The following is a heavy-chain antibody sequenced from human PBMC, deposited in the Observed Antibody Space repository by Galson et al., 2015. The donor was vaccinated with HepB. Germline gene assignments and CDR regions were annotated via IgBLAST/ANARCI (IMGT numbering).Heavy chain of an antibody. V-gene: IGHV3-30*04. J-gene: IGHJ4*02. CDR3: ARDHRIQLWSYYFDY. CDR2: ISYDGSNK. CDR1: GFTFSSYA. Sequence: SLRLSCAASGFTFSSYAMHWVRQAPGKGLEWVAVISYDGSNKYYADSVKGRFTISRDNSKNTLYLQMNSLRAEDTAVYYCARDHRIQLWSYYFDYWGQGTLVTVSS. D-gene: IGHD5-18*01.